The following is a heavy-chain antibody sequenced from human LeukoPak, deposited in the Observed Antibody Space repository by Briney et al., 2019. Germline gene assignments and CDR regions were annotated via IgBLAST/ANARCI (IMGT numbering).Heavy chain of an antibody. Sequence: ASVKVSCKESGGTFISYAISWVRQAPGQGLEWMGGIIPIFGTGNYAQKFQGRVTITADDSTTTAYMELSSLTYEDTAVYYCARGGSGWSFDSWGQGTLVTVSS. CDR2: IIPIFGTG. V-gene: IGHV1-69*13. CDR3: ARGGSGWSFDS. J-gene: IGHJ4*02. D-gene: IGHD6-19*01. CDR1: GGTFISYA.